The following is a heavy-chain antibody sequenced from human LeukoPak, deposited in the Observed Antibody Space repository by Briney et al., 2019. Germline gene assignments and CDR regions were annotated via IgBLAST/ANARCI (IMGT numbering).Heavy chain of an antibody. V-gene: IGHV5-51*01. CDR1: GYSFTAFW. D-gene: IGHD3-22*01. CDR2: IYPSDSDT. Sequence: GESLKISCKGSGYSFTAFWIAWVRQMPGKGLEWMGIIYPSDSDTRYSPSFQGQVTISADKSISTAYLQWSSLKASDTAMYYCARQGAYYYDSSGSFDYWGQGTLVTVSS. CDR3: ARQGAYYYDSSGSFDY. J-gene: IGHJ4*02.